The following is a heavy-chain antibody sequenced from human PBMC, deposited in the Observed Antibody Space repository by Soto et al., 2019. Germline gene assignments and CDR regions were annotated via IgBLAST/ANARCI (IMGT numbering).Heavy chain of an antibody. CDR3: ARGGDILTGYAPIYYYYGMDV. CDR2: INPNSGGT. Sequence: GASVKVSCKASGYTFTGYYMHWVRQAPGQGLEWMGWINPNSGGTNYAQKFQGWVTMTRDTSISTAYMELSRLRSDDTAVYYCARGGDILTGYAPIYYYYGMDVWGQGTTVTVSS. CDR1: GYTFTGYY. J-gene: IGHJ6*02. D-gene: IGHD3-9*01. V-gene: IGHV1-2*04.